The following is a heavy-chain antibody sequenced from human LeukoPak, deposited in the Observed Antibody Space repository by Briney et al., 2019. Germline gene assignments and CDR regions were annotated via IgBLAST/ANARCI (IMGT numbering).Heavy chain of an antibody. CDR3: ARSHYYSSGSYIY. CDR1: GFTFNSYA. J-gene: IGHJ4*02. D-gene: IGHD3-10*01. CDR2: ISYDGSNI. V-gene: IGHV3-30-3*01. Sequence: GGSLRLSCAASGFTFNSYAMHWVRQAPGKGLEWVAVISYDGSNIYYADSVKGRFTISRDDSKNTVYLQMNSLRVEDTAVYYCARSHYYSSGSYIYWGQGTLVTVSS.